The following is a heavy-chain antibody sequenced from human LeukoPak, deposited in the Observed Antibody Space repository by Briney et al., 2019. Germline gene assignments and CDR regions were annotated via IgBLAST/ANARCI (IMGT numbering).Heavy chain of an antibody. D-gene: IGHD3-3*01. V-gene: IGHV4-34*01. CDR1: GGSFSGYY. J-gene: IGHJ4*02. CDR2: INHSGST. CDR3: ARGGYLYYDFFLFDY. Sequence: PSETLSLTCAVYGGSFSGYYWSWIRQPPGKGLEWIGEINHSGSTNYNPSLKSRVTISVDTSKNQFSLKLSSVTAEDTAVYYCARGGYLYYDFFLFDYWGQGTLVTVSS.